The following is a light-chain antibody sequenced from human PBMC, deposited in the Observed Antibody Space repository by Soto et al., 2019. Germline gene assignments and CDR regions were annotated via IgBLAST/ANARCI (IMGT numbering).Light chain of an antibody. CDR1: SSDVGEYSY. Sequence: QSVLTQPASVSGSPGQSIAISCTGISSDVGEYSYVSWYQQHPGKGPRLLIYDVSNRPSGVSNRFSGSKSGNTASLTISRLQTEDEADYYCSSYTTSGVLVVFGGGTQLTVL. CDR3: SSYTTSGVLVV. CDR2: DVS. V-gene: IGLV2-14*03. J-gene: IGLJ3*02.